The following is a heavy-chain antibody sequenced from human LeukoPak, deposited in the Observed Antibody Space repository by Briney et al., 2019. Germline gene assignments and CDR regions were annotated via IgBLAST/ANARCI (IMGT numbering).Heavy chain of an antibody. CDR3: AKDMGRWLLWWFDP. D-gene: IGHD5-24*01. J-gene: IGHJ5*02. CDR1: GFTFDDYA. CDR2: ISWNSGSI. Sequence: GGSLRLSCAASGFTFDDYAMHWVRQAPGKSLEWVSDISWNSGSIGYADSVKGRFTISRDNAKNSLYLQMNSLRVEDTALYYCAKDMGRWLLWWFDPWGQGTLVTVSS. V-gene: IGHV3-9*01.